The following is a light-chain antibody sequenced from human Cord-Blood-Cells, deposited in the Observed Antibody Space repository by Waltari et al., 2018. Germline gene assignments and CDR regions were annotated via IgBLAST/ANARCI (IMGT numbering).Light chain of an antibody. CDR2: DVS. CDR3: CSYAGSYTLV. V-gene: IGLV2-11*01. J-gene: IGLJ3*02. Sequence: QSALTQPRPVSGSPGQSVTISCTGTSSDVGGYNSVSWYPQHPGKAPKLMIYDVSKRPSGVPDRFSGSKSGNTASLTISGLQAEDEADYYCCSYAGSYTLVFGGGTKLTVL. CDR1: SSDVGGYNS.